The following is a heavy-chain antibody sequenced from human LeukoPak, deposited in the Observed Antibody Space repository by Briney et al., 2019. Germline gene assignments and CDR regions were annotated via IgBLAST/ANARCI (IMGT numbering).Heavy chain of an antibody. CDR1: GFTFSSYS. J-gene: IGHJ4*02. V-gene: IGHV3-21*01. CDR3: ARCSSRRSASDY. D-gene: IGHD3-10*02. Sequence: GGSLRLSCAASGFTFSSYSMNWIRQAPGKGLEWVSSISSSTSYIYYADSVKGRFTISKDNAKNSLYLQMNSLRAEDTAVYYCARCSSRRSASDYWGQGTLVTVSS. CDR2: ISSSTSYI.